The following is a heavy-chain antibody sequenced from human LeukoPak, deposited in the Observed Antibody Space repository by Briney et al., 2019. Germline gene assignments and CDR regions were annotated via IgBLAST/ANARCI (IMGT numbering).Heavy chain of an antibody. CDR3: ARGYSSSWYSGAFDI. Sequence: ASVKVSCKASGYTFTGYYMHWVRQAPGQGLERMGWINPNSGGTNYAQKFQGRVTMTRDTSISTAYMELSRLRSDDTAVYYCARGYSSSWYSGAFDIWGQGTMVTVSS. V-gene: IGHV1-2*02. J-gene: IGHJ3*02. D-gene: IGHD6-13*01. CDR1: GYTFTGYY. CDR2: INPNSGGT.